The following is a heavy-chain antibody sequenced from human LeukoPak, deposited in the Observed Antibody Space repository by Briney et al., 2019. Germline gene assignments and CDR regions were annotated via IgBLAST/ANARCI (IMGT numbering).Heavy chain of an antibody. J-gene: IGHJ5*02. CDR2: IYHSGST. V-gene: IGHV4-4*02. Sequence: SETLSLTCAVSGGSISSSNWWSWVRQPPGKGLEWIGEIYHSGSTNYNPSLKSRVTISVDKSKNQFSLKPSSVTAADTAVYYCAREPGAWYSSSWYGRDNRFDPWGQGTLVTVSS. D-gene: IGHD6-13*01. CDR3: AREPGAWYSSSWYGRDNRFDP. CDR1: GGSISSSNW.